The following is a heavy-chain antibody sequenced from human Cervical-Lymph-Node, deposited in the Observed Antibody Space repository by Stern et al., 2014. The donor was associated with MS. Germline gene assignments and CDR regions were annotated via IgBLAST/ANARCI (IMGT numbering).Heavy chain of an antibody. CDR3: ARRGMDV. Sequence: EVQLVESGAEVKKPGESLTISCKGFGYSFNIYWIAWGRQRPGKGLEWMGSIYPDDSAPGYSPSFQGTGTFSVEQSISPAPLHWGSLKPSDTATYFCARRGMDVWGQGTSVTVSS. CDR1: GYSFNIYW. V-gene: IGHV5-51*01. CDR2: IYPDDSAP. J-gene: IGHJ6*02.